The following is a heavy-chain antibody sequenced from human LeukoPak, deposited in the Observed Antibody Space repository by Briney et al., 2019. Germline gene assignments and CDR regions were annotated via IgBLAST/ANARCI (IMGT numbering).Heavy chain of an antibody. D-gene: IGHD3-10*01. V-gene: IGHV3-74*01. CDR3: ARAPITMVRGPNWFDP. CDR1: GFTFSSYW. J-gene: IGHJ5*02. CDR2: INSDGSST. Sequence: PGGSLRLSCAASGFTFSSYWMHWVRQAPGKGLVWVSRINSDGSSTSCADSVKGRFTISRDNAKNTLYLQMNSLRAEDTAVYYCARAPITMVRGPNWFDPWGQGTLVTVSS.